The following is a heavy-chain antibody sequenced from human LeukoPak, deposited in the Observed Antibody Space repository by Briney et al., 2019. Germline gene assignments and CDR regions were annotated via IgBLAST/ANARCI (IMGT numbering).Heavy chain of an antibody. V-gene: IGHV1-46*01. D-gene: IGHD6-13*01. Sequence: ASVKVSCKASGYTFTSYYMHWVRQAPGQGLEWMGIINPSGGSTSYAQKFQGRVTMTRDMSTSTVYMELSSLRSEDTAVYYCARGGHYSSSWYGGGNWFDPWGQGTLVTVSS. CDR2: INPSGGST. CDR1: GYTFTSYY. CDR3: ARGGHYSSSWYGGGNWFDP. J-gene: IGHJ5*02.